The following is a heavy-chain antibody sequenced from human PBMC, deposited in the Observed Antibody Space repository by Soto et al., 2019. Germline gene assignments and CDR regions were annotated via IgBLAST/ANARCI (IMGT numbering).Heavy chain of an antibody. D-gene: IGHD2-2*01. V-gene: IGHV4-39*01. CDR1: GGSISSSSYY. CDR2: IYYSGST. CDR3: ARHRGGYCSSTSCYRLDAFDI. Sequence: QLQLQESGPGLVKPSETLSLTCTVSGGSISSSSYYWGWIRQPPGKGLEWIGSIYYSGSTYYNPSLKRRVTISVDTSKNQFSLMLSSVTAADTAVYYCARHRGGYCSSTSCYRLDAFDIWGQGTMVTVSS. J-gene: IGHJ3*02.